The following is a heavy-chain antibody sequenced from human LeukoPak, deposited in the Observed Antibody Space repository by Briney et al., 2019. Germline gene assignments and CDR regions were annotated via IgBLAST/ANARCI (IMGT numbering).Heavy chain of an antibody. V-gene: IGHV4-39*01. Sequence: PSETLSLTCTVSGGSISSSSYYWGWIRQPPGKGLEWIGSIYYSGSTYYNPSLKSRVTISVDTSKNQFSLKLSSVTAADTAVYYCARHQGYSSSWYTFDYWGQGTLVTVSS. CDR1: GGSISSSSYY. J-gene: IGHJ4*02. CDR3: ARHQGYSSSWYTFDY. D-gene: IGHD6-13*01. CDR2: IYYSGST.